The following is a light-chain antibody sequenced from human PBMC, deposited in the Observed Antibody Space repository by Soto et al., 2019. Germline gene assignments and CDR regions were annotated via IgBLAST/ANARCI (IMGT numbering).Light chain of an antibody. Sequence: QSVLTQPASVSGSPGQSITISCTGTSSDVGAYNFVSWHQQHPGKAPKLMIYNVYDRPSGISYRFSGSKSGNTASLTISGLQSEDEADYYCSAYTVSRTYVFGTGTKV. CDR3: SAYTVSRTYV. CDR1: SSDVGAYNF. V-gene: IGLV2-14*03. J-gene: IGLJ1*01. CDR2: NVY.